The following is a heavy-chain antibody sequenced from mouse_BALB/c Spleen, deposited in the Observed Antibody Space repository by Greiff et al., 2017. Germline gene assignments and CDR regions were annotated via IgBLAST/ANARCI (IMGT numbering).Heavy chain of an antibody. Sequence: EVKLVESGPELVKPGASVKVSCKASGYAFTSYNMYWVKQSHGKSLEWIGYIDPYNGGTSYNQKFKGKATLTVDKSSSTAYMHLNSLTSEDSAVYYCAREGYGNYYYYAMDYWGQGTSVTVSS. D-gene: IGHD2-1*01. J-gene: IGHJ4*01. CDR2: IDPYNGGT. V-gene: IGHV1S135*01. CDR1: GYAFTSYN. CDR3: AREGYGNYYYYAMDY.